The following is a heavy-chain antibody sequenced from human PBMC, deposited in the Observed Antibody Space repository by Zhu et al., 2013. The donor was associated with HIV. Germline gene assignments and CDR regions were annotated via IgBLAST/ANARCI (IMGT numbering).Heavy chain of an antibody. D-gene: IGHD5-12*01. V-gene: IGHV3-23*04. Sequence: EVQLVESGGGLVQPGGSLRLSCAASGFTFSSYAMSWVRQAPGKGLEWVSAISGSGGSTYYADSVKGRFTISRDNSKNTLYLQMNNLRAEDTAVYYCANVFLGWLQLAGPDAFDIWGQGTMVTVSS. CDR1: GFTFSSYA. CDR2: ISGSGGST. J-gene: IGHJ3*02. CDR3: ANVFLGWLQLAGPDAFDI.